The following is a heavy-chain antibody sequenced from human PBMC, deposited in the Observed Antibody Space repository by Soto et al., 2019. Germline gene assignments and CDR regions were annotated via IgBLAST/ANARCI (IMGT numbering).Heavy chain of an antibody. CDR2: IKQDGSEK. Sequence: EVQLVESGGGLVQPGGSLSPSCAASGFPFVSYGRSWVGQAPGKGLEWVANIKQDGSEKYYVDSVKGRFTISRDNAKNSLYLQMNSLRAEDTAVYYCARDGAWSYPLDYWGQGTLVTVSS. D-gene: IGHD1-26*01. CDR1: GFPFVSYG. CDR3: ARDGAWSYPLDY. V-gene: IGHV3-7*04. J-gene: IGHJ4*02.